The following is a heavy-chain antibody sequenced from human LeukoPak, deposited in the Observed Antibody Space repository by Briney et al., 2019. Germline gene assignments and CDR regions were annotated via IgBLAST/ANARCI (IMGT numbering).Heavy chain of an antibody. J-gene: IGHJ4*02. Sequence: GWSLRLSCAASGRPLKLYMMNWVRQAPGTGLEWVSSISDEGGYIYYADSVKGRFTIYRDNAKNSLCLQMNSLRAEDTAVYYCAAELYSGTYGRCCSFAFWGQGTLVTVSS. D-gene: IGHD1-26*01. V-gene: IGHV3-21*01. CDR3: AAELYSGTYGRCCSFAF. CDR2: ISDEGGYI. CDR1: GRPLKLYM.